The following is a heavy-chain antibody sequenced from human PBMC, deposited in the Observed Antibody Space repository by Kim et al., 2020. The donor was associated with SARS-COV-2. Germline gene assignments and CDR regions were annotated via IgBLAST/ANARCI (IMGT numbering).Heavy chain of an antibody. D-gene: IGHD3-10*01. CDR2: ITRDSSNI. CDR1: GLTFTSYT. Sequence: GGSLRLSCAASGLTFTSYTMSWVRQAPGKGLEWVSSITRDSSNIYYSESVRGRFTISRDNAKNSLFLQMNSLGAEDTAVYYCARGWFGQVGDFWGQGTLV. J-gene: IGHJ4*02. V-gene: IGHV3-21*01. CDR3: ARGWFGQVGDF.